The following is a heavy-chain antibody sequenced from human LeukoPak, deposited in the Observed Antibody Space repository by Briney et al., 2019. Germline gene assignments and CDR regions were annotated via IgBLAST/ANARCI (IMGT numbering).Heavy chain of an antibody. CDR3: AKDLERVYNRDDAFDI. Sequence: GGSLRLSCAASGFSFSSYAMSWVRQAQGKGLEWVSAISVSGGSTYYADSVKGRFTISRDNSKNTLYLQMNSLRAEDTAVYYCAKDLERVYNRDDAFDIWGQGTMVTVSS. CDR1: GFSFSSYA. V-gene: IGHV3-23*01. J-gene: IGHJ3*02. CDR2: ISVSGGST. D-gene: IGHD2/OR15-2a*01.